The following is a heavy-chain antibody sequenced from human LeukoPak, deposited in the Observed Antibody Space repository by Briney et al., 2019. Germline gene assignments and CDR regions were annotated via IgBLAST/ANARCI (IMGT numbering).Heavy chain of an antibody. Sequence: GGSLRLSCAASGFTFSSYEMNWVRRAPGKGLEWVSYISSSGSAIYYADSVKGRFTISRDNAKNSLFLQMNSPRAEDTAVYYCARGTHLDSWGQGTLVTVSS. CDR1: GFTFSSYE. J-gene: IGHJ5*01. V-gene: IGHV3-48*03. CDR3: ARGTHLDS. CDR2: ISSSGSAI.